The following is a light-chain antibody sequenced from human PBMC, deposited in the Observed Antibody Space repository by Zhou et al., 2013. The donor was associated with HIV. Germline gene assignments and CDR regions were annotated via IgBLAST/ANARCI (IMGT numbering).Light chain of an antibody. CDR3: QQSFSVPWT. CDR2: DAS. J-gene: IGKJ1*01. V-gene: IGKV1-39*01. CDR1: QSVNIY. Sequence: DIQMTQSPSSLSASVGDRVTITCRASQSVNIYLNWYQQKPGIAPKFLIYDASSLQTGVPSRLSGSGSGAEFTLTISSLQPADFATYYCQQSFSVPWTFGQGTKVEIK.